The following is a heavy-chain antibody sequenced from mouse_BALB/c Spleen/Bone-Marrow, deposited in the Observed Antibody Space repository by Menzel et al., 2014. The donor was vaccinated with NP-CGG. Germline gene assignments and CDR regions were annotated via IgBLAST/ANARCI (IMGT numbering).Heavy chain of an antibody. CDR3: ARDGDYDEGYAMDY. CDR2: INPGSGGT. Sequence: QVQLKQSGAELVRPGTSVKVSCKASGYAFTNYLIEWVKQRPGQSLEWIGVINPGSGGTNYNEKFKGKATLTADKSSSTAYMQLSSLTSDDSAVYFCARDGDYDEGYAMDYWGQGTSVTVSS. J-gene: IGHJ4*01. V-gene: IGHV1-54*01. D-gene: IGHD2-4*01. CDR1: GYAFTNYL.